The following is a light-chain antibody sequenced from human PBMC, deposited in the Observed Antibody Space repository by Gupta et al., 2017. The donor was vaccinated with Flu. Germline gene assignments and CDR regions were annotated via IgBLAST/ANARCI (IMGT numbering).Light chain of an antibody. CDR2: ENY. J-gene: IGLJ1*01. CDR3: GTWDSILRASV. Sequence: IGSNFISWYQRLPGTAPNLLLYENYKRPSGIPDRFSGSKAGTSATLDITGLRAGYEADYYCGTWDSILRASVFGTATKVYVL. CDR1: IGSNF. V-gene: IGLV1-51*02.